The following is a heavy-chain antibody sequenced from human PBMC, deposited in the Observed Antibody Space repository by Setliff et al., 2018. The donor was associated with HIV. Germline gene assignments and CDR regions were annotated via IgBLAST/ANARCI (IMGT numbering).Heavy chain of an antibody. D-gene: IGHD2-15*01. V-gene: IGHV1-3*01. CDR2: INAGYGNA. CDR1: GYTFTDYY. Sequence: ASVKVSCKASGYTFTDYYMHWVRQAPGQSLEWMGWINAGYGNAKYSQKFQGRVTITTDESTSTAYMELSSLRSEDTAVYYCARDRAPNYCSGGSCYGDAFDIWGQGTMVTVSS. J-gene: IGHJ3*02. CDR3: ARDRAPNYCSGGSCYGDAFDI.